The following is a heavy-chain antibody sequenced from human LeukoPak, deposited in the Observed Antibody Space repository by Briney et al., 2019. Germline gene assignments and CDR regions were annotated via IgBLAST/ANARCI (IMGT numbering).Heavy chain of an antibody. D-gene: IGHD2-2*01. CDR3: ARAPWDIVVVPAAGGPSQHLDY. V-gene: IGHV3-7*01. J-gene: IGHJ4*02. CDR1: GFTFSSYW. Sequence: GGSLRLSCAASGFTFSSYWMSWVRQAPGKGLEWVANIKQDGSEKYYVDSVKGRFTISRDNAKNSLYLQMNSLRAEDTAVYYCARAPWDIVVVPAAGGPSQHLDYWGQGTLVTVSS. CDR2: IKQDGSEK.